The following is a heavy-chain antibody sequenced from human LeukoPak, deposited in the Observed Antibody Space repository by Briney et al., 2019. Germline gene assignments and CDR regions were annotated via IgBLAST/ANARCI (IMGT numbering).Heavy chain of an antibody. V-gene: IGHV4-61*08. CDR1: GGSIRSGDFS. Sequence: SETLSLTCTVSGGSIRSGDFSWNWIRQPPGKGLEWIGYIYYSGSTNYNPSLKSRVTISVDTSKNQFSLKLSSVTAADTAVYYCARVVLRYFDWSGNGNWFDPWGQGTLVTVSS. D-gene: IGHD3-9*01. CDR3: ARVVLRYFDWSGNGNWFDP. J-gene: IGHJ5*02. CDR2: IYYSGST.